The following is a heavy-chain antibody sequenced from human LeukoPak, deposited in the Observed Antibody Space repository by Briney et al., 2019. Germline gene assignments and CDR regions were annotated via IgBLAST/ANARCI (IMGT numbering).Heavy chain of an antibody. V-gene: IGHV1-69*06. D-gene: IGHD3-16*02. CDR2: IIPIFGTE. CDR3: ARDENGYVWGSFRA. J-gene: IGHJ5*02. Sequence: SVKVSCKASGYTFTGYYMHWVRQAPGQGLEWMGWIIPIFGTENYAQKFQGRVTITADKSTSTAYMELSSLRSDDTAVYYCARDENGYVWGSFRAWGQGTLVTVSS. CDR1: GYTFTGYY.